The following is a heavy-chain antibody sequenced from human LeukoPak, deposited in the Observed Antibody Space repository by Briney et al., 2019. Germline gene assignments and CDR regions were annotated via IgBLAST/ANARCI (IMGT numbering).Heavy chain of an antibody. V-gene: IGHV4-34*01. J-gene: IGHJ4*02. D-gene: IGHD3-10*01. CDR3: ARISSMVRGVITKFDY. CDR2: INHSGST. Sequence: SETLSLTCAVYGGSFSGYYWSWIRQPPGKGLKWIGEINHSGSTNHNPSLKSRVTISVDTPKNQFSLKLSSVTAADTAVYYCARISSMVRGVITKFDYWGQGTLVTVSS. CDR1: GGSFSGYY.